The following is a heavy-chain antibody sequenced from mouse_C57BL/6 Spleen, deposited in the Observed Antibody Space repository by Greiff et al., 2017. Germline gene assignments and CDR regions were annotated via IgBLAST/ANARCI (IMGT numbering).Heavy chain of an antibody. J-gene: IGHJ3*01. Sequence: QVQLQQSGAELVRPGASVTLSCKASGYTFTDYEMHWVKQTPVHGLEWIGAIDPETGGTAYNQKFKGKAILTADKSSSTAYMELRSLTSEDSAVYYGTSIQLGLRFAYWGQGTLVTVSA. CDR2: IDPETGGT. CDR3: TSIQLGLRFAY. V-gene: IGHV1-15*01. D-gene: IGHD3-1*01. CDR1: GYTFTDYE.